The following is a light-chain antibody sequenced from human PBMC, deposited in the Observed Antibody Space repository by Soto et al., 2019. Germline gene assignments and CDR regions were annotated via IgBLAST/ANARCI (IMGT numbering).Light chain of an antibody. CDR1: QSVSSAY. V-gene: IGKV3-20*01. J-gene: IGKJ2*01. Sequence: EIVLTQSPGTLSLSPGERATLSCRASQSVSSAYLAWYQQIPGQAPRLLIYGASSRATGIPDRFSGSGSGTDFILTISGLEPEDFAVDYCQQSGSSFYTFGQGNKLEIK. CDR3: QQSGSSFYT. CDR2: GAS.